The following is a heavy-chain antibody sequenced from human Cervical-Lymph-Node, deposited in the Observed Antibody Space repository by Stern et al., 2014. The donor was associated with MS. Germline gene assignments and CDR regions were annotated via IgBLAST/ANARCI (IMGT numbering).Heavy chain of an antibody. CDR2: VIPIFGTA. CDR3: ARGELKEGLVRGMDV. V-gene: IGHV1-69*01. CDR1: GGTFSSYA. Sequence: QMQLVQSGAEVKKPGSSVKVSCKASGGTFSSYAISWVRQAPGQGLEWMGGVIPIFGTANYAQKFQGRVTITADESTRRAYMEVSSLRSEDTAVYYCARGELKEGLVRGMDVWGQGTTVTVSS. D-gene: IGHD1-26*01. J-gene: IGHJ6*02.